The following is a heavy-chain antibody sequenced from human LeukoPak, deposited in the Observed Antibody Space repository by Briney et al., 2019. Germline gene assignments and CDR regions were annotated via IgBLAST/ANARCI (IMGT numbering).Heavy chain of an antibody. CDR2: ISAYNGNT. D-gene: IGHD6-13*01. CDR1: GGTFSSYA. CDR3: AREGGIAAAGTFDP. J-gene: IGHJ5*02. Sequence: ASVKVSCKASGGTFSSYAISWVRQAPGQGLEWMGWISAYNGNTNYAQKLQGRVTMTTDTSTSTAYMELRSLRSDDTAVYYCAREGGIAAAGTFDPWGQGTLVTVSS. V-gene: IGHV1-18*01.